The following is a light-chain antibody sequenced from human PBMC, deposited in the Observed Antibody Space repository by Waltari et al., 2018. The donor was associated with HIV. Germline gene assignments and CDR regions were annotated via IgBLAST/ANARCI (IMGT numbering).Light chain of an antibody. CDR3: QQFSSYPRT. J-gene: IGKJ2*01. CDR1: QVLRNA. Sequence: AIQLTQSPSSLSASVGDRVTITCRARQVLRNAVAWYQQKPGRPPKLLIYDASTLEGGVPSRFSGSMSGTDFNLTISNLQPEDSATYYCQQFSSYPRTFGQGATLEIK. CDR2: DAS. V-gene: IGKV1-13*02.